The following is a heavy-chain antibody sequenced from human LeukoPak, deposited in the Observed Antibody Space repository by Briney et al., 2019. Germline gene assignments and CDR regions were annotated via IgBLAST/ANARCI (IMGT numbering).Heavy chain of an antibody. V-gene: IGHV3-53*01. J-gene: IGHJ4*02. D-gene: IGHD3-10*01. CDR3: ARAISNYYGSGTLNRGFDY. Sequence: GGSLRLSCAASGFTVSSNYMSWVRQAPGKGLEWVSVIYSGGSTYYADSVKGRFTISRDNSKNTLYLQMNSLRAEDTAVYYCARAISNYYGSGTLNRGFDYWGQGTLVTVSS. CDR2: IYSGGST. CDR1: GFTVSSNY.